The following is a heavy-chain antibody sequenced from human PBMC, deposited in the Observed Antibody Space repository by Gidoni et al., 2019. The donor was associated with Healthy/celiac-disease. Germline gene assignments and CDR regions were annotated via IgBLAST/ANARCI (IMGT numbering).Heavy chain of an antibody. D-gene: IGHD3-10*01. J-gene: IGHJ5*02. CDR1: GYTFTGYY. CDR3: ARDRFTMVRGVANWFDP. CDR2: SNPNSGGT. V-gene: IGHV1-2*06. Sequence: QVQLVQSGAEVKKPGASVKVSCKASGYTFTGYYMHCVRQAPGQGLEWTGRSNPNSGGTNYAQKFQGRVTMTRDTSISTAYMELSRLRSDDTAVYYCARDRFTMVRGVANWFDPWGQGTLVTVSS.